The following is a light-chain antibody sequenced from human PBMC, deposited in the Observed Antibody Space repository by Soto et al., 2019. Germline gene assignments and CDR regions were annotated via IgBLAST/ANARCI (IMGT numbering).Light chain of an antibody. J-gene: IGLJ3*02. CDR2: DVS. CDR1: SSDVGNYDY. V-gene: IGLV2-14*03. Sequence: QSALTQPASVSGSPGQSITISCTGTSSDVGNYDYVSWYQHRPGEAPKLMIYDVSRRPSGISGRFSGSKSGNTASLIISGLQAEDEADYFCSSYTGSSTPWVFGGGTQLTVL. CDR3: SSYTGSSTPWV.